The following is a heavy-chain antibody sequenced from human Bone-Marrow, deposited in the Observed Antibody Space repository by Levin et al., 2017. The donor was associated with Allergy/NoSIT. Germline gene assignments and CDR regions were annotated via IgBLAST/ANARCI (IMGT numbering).Heavy chain of an antibody. CDR2: INPNSDDT. D-gene: IGHD4-11*01. Sequence: VASVKVSCKASGYTFTDYSMHWVRQVPGQGLEWMGWINPNSDDTNFAQKFQGRVTMTIDTSINTAYMELNRLRSDDTAIYYCARNTVFLTVIDYWGLGTLVTVSS. V-gene: IGHV1-2*02. J-gene: IGHJ4*02. CDR1: GYTFTDYS. CDR3: ARNTVFLTVIDY.